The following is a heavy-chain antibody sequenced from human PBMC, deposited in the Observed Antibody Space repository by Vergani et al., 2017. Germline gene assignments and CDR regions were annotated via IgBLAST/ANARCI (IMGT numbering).Heavy chain of an antibody. J-gene: IGHJ4*02. Sequence: EVQLLQSEGAVVQPGGSLRLSCVASGFTFSSHAMRWVRQGHGKGLEWVSSINNTGDSTDYADSVKGRFTISRDNSKNTLYLQMNSLRVEDTAVYYCGRGSDNYNWGQGTLVTVSS. V-gene: IGHV3-23*01. CDR2: INNTGDST. CDR3: GRGSDNYN. D-gene: IGHD1-1*01. CDR1: GFTFSSHA.